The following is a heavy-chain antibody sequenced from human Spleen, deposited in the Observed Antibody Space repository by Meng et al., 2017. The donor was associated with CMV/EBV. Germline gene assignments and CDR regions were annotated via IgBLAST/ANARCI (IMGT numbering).Heavy chain of an antibody. J-gene: IGHJ3*01. CDR3: AREFLYNAFDF. CDR1: AYTFTDYY. CDR2: INPKTGGT. Sequence: ASVKVSCKASAYTFTDYYIHWVRQAPGQGLEWMGWINPKTGGTNYVQKFQGRVTMTRDTSLNTAYMELSRVTYDDTAVYYCAREFLYNAFDFWGQGTMVTVSS. D-gene: IGHD2/OR15-2a*01. V-gene: IGHV1-2*02.